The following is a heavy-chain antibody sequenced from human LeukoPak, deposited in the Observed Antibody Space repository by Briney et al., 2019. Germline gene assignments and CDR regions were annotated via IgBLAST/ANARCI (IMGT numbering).Heavy chain of an antibody. V-gene: IGHV3-33*01. D-gene: IGHD4-17*01. Sequence: GGSLRLSCAASGFTFSSYGMHWVRQAPGQGLEWVSVIWYDGSNIYYADSVKGRFTISRDNSKNTLYLQMNSLRVEDTAVYYCARVKTTVTGGVDVWGQGATVTVSS. CDR1: GFTFSSYG. CDR3: ARVKTTVTGGVDV. CDR2: IWYDGSNI. J-gene: IGHJ6*02.